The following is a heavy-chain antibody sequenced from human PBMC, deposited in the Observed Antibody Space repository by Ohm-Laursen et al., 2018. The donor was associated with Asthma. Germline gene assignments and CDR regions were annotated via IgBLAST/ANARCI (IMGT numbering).Heavy chain of an antibody. CDR2: TPVDGTIK. CDR3: ARDQIGGSPDYFDA. J-gene: IGHJ4*02. D-gene: IGHD3-3*01. Sequence: SLRLSCTASGFTFRSYAMHWVRQAPGKGLEWVAVTPVDGTIKIYTDSVKGRFAISRDNSKDTLYLQMNSLRPEDTAMYYCARDQIGGSPDYFDAWGQGTLVTVSS. CDR1: GFTFRSYA. V-gene: IGHV3-30*09.